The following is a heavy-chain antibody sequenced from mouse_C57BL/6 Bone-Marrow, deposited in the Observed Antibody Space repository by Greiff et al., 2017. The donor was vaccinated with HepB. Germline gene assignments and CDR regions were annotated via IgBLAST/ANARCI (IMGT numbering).Heavy chain of an antibody. CDR3: AGYKRGYYYGSSYEDY. CDR2: IRNKANGYTT. Sequence: DVHLVESGGGLVQPGGSLSLSCAASGFTFTDYYMSWVRQPPGKALEWLGFIRNKANGYTTEYSASVKGRFTISRDNSQSILYLQMNALRAEDSATYYCAGYKRGYYYGSSYEDYWGQGTTLTVSS. V-gene: IGHV7-3*01. J-gene: IGHJ2*01. D-gene: IGHD1-1*01. CDR1: GFTFTDYY.